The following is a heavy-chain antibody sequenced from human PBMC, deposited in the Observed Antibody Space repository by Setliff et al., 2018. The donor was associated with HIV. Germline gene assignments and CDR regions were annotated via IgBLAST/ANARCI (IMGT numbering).Heavy chain of an antibody. CDR1: GYTFITYG. V-gene: IGHV1-18*01. Sequence: ASVKVSCKASGYTFITYGISWVRQAPGQGLEWMGWISAYNGNTDYAQNLQGRVTMTTDTSTSTAYMELMSLRSDDTAVYYCARAYPWGYVDYYYMDVWGKGTTVTVSS. CDR3: ARAYPWGYVDYYYMDV. D-gene: IGHD3-16*01. J-gene: IGHJ6*03. CDR2: ISAYNGNT.